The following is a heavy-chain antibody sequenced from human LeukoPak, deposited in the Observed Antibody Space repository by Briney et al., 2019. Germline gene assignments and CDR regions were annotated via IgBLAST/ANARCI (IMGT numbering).Heavy chain of an antibody. CDR2: INHIGST. J-gene: IGHJ4*02. Sequence: PSKTLSLTCAVYGGSFSGYYWSWIRQPPGKGLEWIGEINHIGSTNYNASLKSRVIISVDMSKNQFSLTLTSVTAADTAVYYCARGLSGSYYGDYFDFWGQGTLVTVSS. V-gene: IGHV4-34*01. CDR1: GGSFSGYY. CDR3: ARGLSGSYYGDYFDF. D-gene: IGHD1-26*01.